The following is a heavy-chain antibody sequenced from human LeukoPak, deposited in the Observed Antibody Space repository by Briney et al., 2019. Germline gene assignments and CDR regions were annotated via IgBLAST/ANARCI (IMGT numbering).Heavy chain of an antibody. CDR1: GFTFSGSA. J-gene: IGHJ4*02. D-gene: IGHD2-15*01. Sequence: GGSLRLSCAASGFTFSGSAMHSVRQASGKGLEWVGRIRSKANSYATAYAASVKGRFTISRDDSKNTAYLQMNSLKTEDTAVYYCNVVVVAGRWYFDYWGQGTLVTVSS. CDR3: NVVVVAGRWYFDY. V-gene: IGHV3-73*01. CDR2: IRSKANSYAT.